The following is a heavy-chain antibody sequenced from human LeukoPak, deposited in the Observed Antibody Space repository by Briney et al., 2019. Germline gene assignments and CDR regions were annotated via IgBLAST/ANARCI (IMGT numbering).Heavy chain of an antibody. CDR3: ARALTTLTYEGY. V-gene: IGHV3-21*01. CDR2: ICGSNSYI. D-gene: IGHD1-1*01. J-gene: IGHJ4*02. CDR1: GFTFSSYT. Sequence: GGSLRLSCAASGFTFSSYTMHWIRQAPGKGLEWVSSICGSNSYIFYADSVKGRFTVSRDHATDSLYLQMNSLRAEDTAVYYCARALTTLTYEGYWGQGTLVTVSS.